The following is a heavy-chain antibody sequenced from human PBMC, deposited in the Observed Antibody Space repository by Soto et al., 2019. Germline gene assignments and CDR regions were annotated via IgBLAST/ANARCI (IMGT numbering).Heavy chain of an antibody. J-gene: IGHJ6*02. CDR1: GYSFTTYG. CDR2: ISGYNGNT. V-gene: IGHV1-18*01. CDR3: AREGPAPYYYYGMDV. Sequence: QVQLVQSGGEVKKPGASVKVSCKTSGYSFTTYGISWVRQAPGQGLEWMGWISGYNGNTNYAQKFQGRGTMTTDTSTSTAYRELRSLRSDDTAVYYCAREGPAPYYYYGMDVWGQGSTVAVSS.